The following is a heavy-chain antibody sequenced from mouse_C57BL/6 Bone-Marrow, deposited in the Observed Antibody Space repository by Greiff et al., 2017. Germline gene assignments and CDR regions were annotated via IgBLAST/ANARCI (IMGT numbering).Heavy chain of an antibody. J-gene: IGHJ1*03. CDR1: GFTFSDYY. D-gene: IGHD1-1*02. CDR3: ARDRGSPAFDV. V-gene: IGHV5-16*01. Sequence: EVHLVESEGGLVQPGSSMKLSCTASGFTFSDYYMAWVRQVPEKGLEWVANINYDGSSTYYLDSLKSRFIISRDNAKNILYLQMSSLKSEDTATYYCARDRGSPAFDVWGTGTTVTVAS. CDR2: INYDGSST.